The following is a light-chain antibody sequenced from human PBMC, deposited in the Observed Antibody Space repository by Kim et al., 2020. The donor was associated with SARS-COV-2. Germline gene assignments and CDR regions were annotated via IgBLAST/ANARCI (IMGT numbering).Light chain of an antibody. Sequence: SLSQGERATRSCRASQSVYSSLAWYQQKPGQAPRLLIYDASNRDTGIPARFSGSGSGTDFTLTISSLEPEDFAVYYCQQRYNWPITFGGGTNVEIK. CDR3: QQRYNWPIT. CDR2: DAS. V-gene: IGKV3-11*01. J-gene: IGKJ4*01. CDR1: QSVYSS.